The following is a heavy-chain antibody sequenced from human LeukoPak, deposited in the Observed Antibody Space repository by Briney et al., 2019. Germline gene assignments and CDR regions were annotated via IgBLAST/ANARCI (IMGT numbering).Heavy chain of an antibody. CDR2: ITMSGDST. CDR1: GFTFSSYA. V-gene: IGHV3-23*01. Sequence: GGSLRLSCAVSGFTFSSYAFNWVRQAPGKGLEWVSGITMSGDSTYYADSVKGRFTISRDNSKNTLYLQMTSLRAEDTALYYCARTPNRFYDFWGQGTLVTVSS. CDR3: ARTPNRFYDF. J-gene: IGHJ4*02.